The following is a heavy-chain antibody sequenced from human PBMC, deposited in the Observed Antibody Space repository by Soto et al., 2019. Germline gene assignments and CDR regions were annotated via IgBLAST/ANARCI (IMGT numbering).Heavy chain of an antibody. D-gene: IGHD2-21*02. V-gene: IGHV3-23*01. CDR3: AKRQSGNFGPFDS. J-gene: IGHJ4*02. CDR2: ISGSGANT. Sequence: GGSLRLSCAASGFSISSDAMSWVRQAPGKGLEWVSGISGSGANTNYANSVKGRFAISIDNSKNTLYLQMSSLRAEDTAVYYCAKRQSGNFGPFDSWGQGTLVTVSS. CDR1: GFSISSDA.